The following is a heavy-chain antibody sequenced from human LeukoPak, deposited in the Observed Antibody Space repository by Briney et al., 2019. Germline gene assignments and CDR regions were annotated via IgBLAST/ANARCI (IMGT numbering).Heavy chain of an antibody. CDR1: GFTFSSYS. J-gene: IGHJ5*02. Sequence: PGGSLRLSCAASGFTFSSYSMNWVRQAPGKGLEWVSSISSSSSYIYYADSVKGRFTISRDNAKNSLYLQMNSLRAEDTAVYYCARDQADTAMVPSWLDPCGQGTLVTVSS. V-gene: IGHV3-21*01. D-gene: IGHD5-18*01. CDR3: ARDQADTAMVPSWLDP. CDR2: ISSSSSYI.